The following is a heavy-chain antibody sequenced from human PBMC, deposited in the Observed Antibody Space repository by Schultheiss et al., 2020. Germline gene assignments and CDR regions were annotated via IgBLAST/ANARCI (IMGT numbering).Heavy chain of an antibody. CDR1: GGSISSGGYY. J-gene: IGHJ4*02. Sequence: SQTLSLTCTVSGGSISSGGYYWSWIRQHPGKGLEWIGYIYYSGSTNYNPSLRSRVAISLDTSRNQFSLKLSSVTAADTAVYYCARHDDSSSWYNPFDYWGQGTLVTVSS. D-gene: IGHD6-13*01. CDR3: ARHDDSSSWYNPFDY. V-gene: IGHV4-31*03. CDR2: IYYSGST.